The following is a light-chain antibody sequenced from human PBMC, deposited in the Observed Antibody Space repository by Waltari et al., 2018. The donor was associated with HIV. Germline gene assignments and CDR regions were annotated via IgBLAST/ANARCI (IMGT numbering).Light chain of an antibody. CDR2: VNSDGSH. CDR3: QTWGTGIRV. CDR1: SGHSTYA. V-gene: IGLV4-69*01. J-gene: IGLJ3*02. Sequence: QLVLTQSPSASASLGASSKLTCTLSSGHSTYAIAWHQQQPEKGPRYLMKVNSDGSHSKGDGIPDRFSGSSSGSERYLIISSLQSEDEADYYCQTWGTGIRVFGGGTKLTVL.